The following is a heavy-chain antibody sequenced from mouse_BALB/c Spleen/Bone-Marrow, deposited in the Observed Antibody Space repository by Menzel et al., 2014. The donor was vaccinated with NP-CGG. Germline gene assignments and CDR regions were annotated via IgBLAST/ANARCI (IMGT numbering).Heavy chain of an antibody. CDR3: ARSGFDY. CDR2: IHPNSGNT. D-gene: IGHD3-2*02. V-gene: IGHV1S130*01. J-gene: IGHJ2*01. Sequence: VQLQQSGSVLVRPGASVKLSCKASGYTFTSSWMHWAKQRPGQGLEWIGEIHPNSGNTNYNEKFKGKATLTLDTSSSTAYVDLSSLTPEDSAVYYCARSGFDYWGQGTTLTVSS. CDR1: GYTFTSSW.